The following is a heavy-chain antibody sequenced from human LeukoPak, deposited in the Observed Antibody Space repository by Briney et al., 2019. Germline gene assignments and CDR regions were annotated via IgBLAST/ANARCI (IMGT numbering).Heavy chain of an antibody. CDR2: IYYSGST. Sequence: SETLSLTCTVSGGSISIYYWGWIRQPPGKGLEWIGSIYYSGSTYYNPSLKSRVTISVDTSKNQFSLKLSSVTAADTAVYYCAREGKYGNIDYWGQGTLVTVSS. D-gene: IGHD1-14*01. J-gene: IGHJ4*02. CDR1: GGSISIYY. V-gene: IGHV4-39*07. CDR3: AREGKYGNIDY.